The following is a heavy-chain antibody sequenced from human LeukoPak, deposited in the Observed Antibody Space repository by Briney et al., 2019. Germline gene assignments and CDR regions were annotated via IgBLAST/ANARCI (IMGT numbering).Heavy chain of an antibody. V-gene: IGHV1-18*01. D-gene: IGHD6-19*01. J-gene: IGHJ3*02. CDR2: ISVYNGNT. CDR1: GYTFTSFA. Sequence: ASVKVSCKASGYTFTSFAISWVRQSPGQGLEWMGWISVYNGNTNYAEKVRGRVTMTADTSTRTAYMELRSLRSDDTAVYYCARAGGWAREDYKGEAFDIWGQGTKVTVSS. CDR3: ARAGGWAREDYKGEAFDI.